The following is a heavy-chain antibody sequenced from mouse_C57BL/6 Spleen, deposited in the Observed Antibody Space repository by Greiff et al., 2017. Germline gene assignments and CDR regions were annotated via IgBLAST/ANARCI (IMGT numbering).Heavy chain of an antibody. J-gene: IGHJ3*01. CDR3: ARESYYCSSFWFAY. D-gene: IGHD1-1*01. CDR2: INYDGSST. Sequence: EVQLVESEGGLVQPGRSMKLSCTASGFTFSDYYMAWVRQVPEKGLEWVANINYDGSSTYYLASLKSRFIISRYNAKNILYLQMSSLKSEDTATYYCARESYYCSSFWFAYWGQGTLVTVSA. CDR1: GFTFSDYY. V-gene: IGHV5-16*01.